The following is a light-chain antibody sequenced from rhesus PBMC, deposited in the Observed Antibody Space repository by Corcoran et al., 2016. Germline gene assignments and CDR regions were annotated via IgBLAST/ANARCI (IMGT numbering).Light chain of an antibody. V-gene: IGKV3-35*01. CDR2: YAS. Sequence: EIVMTQSPATLSLSPGERATLSCRASQSVSSNLAWYQQQPGQAPRLLIYYASNRATGIPDRFSGGGSGTDFTLTISSLEPEDVGVYYCQQYNNWNSFGQGTKVEIK. J-gene: IGKJ2*01. CDR3: QQYNNWNS. CDR1: QSVSSN.